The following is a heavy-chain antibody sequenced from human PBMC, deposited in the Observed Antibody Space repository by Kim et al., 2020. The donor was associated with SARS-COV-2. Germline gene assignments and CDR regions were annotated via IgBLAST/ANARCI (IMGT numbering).Heavy chain of an antibody. J-gene: IGHJ4*02. CDR2: ISGSGGAT. V-gene: IGHV3-23*01. Sequence: GGSLRLSCAASGFSFSSYAMSWVRQAPGKGLEWVAIISGSGGATHHADSVKGRLTISRDNSKNTVYLQMNSLRAEDTAIYYCAKGDCSSDSGYTTEYWGRGTLVTVSS. D-gene: IGHD2-2*02. CDR3: AKGDCSSDSGYTTEY. CDR1: GFSFSSYA.